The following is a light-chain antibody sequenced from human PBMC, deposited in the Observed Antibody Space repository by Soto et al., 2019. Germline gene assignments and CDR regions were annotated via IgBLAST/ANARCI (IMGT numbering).Light chain of an antibody. V-gene: IGKV3-15*01. CDR1: QSVSSN. J-gene: IGKJ5*01. Sequence: EIVMAQSPATLSVSPGGRAPLSCRASQSVSSNLAWYQQNRGQAPRLLIYGASSRATGIPARFSGSGSGTDFTLTISSLEPEDFAVYYCQQRSNWPPITFGQGTRLEI. CDR2: GAS. CDR3: QQRSNWPPIT.